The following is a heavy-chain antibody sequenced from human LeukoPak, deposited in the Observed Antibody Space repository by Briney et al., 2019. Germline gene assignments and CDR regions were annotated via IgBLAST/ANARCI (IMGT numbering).Heavy chain of an antibody. CDR3: AHVRPSSCGWYGLMWFDY. D-gene: IGHD6-19*01. CDR1: ALTFTIYA. Sequence: PGGSLRLSCAASALTFTIYAMSCVRQAPGKGLEWVSAISGSGGSTYYADSVKGRFTISRDNSKNTLYLQMNSLRAEDTAVYYGAHVRPSSCGWYGLMWFDYWGQGTLVTVSS. J-gene: IGHJ4*02. V-gene: IGHV3-23*01. CDR2: ISGSGGST.